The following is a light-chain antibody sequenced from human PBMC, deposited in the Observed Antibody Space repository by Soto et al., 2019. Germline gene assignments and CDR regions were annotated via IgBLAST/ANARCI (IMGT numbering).Light chain of an antibody. J-gene: IGKJ2*01. CDR1: QAINSW. Sequence: DIQLTQSPSSLSASLGDRVSITCRASQAINSWVAWYQQKPGKAPKLLIYSASDLQSGVSSKFRGSGSGTEFTLTISSLQPEDFATYYCQQLNSHPRTFGQGTKLEIK. V-gene: IGKV1-9*01. CDR2: SAS. CDR3: QQLNSHPRT.